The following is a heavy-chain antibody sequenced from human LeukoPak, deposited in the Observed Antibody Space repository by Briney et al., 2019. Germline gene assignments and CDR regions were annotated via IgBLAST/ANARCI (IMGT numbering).Heavy chain of an antibody. CDR1: GFTFSSCA. J-gene: IGHJ4*02. CDR2: ISGSGGST. D-gene: IGHD3-10*01. V-gene: IGHV3-23*01. Sequence: GGSLRLSCAASGFTFSSCAMSWVRQAPGKGLEWVSAISGSGGSTYYADSVKGRFTISRDNSKNTLYLQMNSLRAEDTAVYYCAKDSSMVRGVITDFDYWGQGTLVTVSS. CDR3: AKDSSMVRGVITDFDY.